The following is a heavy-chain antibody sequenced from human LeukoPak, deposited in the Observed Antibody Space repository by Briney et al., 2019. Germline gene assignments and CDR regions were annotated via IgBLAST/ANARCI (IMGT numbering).Heavy chain of an antibody. Sequence: PGRSLRLSCAASGFTFSSYGMHWVRQAPGKGLEWVAVILYDGSNKYYADSVKGRFTISRDNSKSTLFLQMNSLRAEDTAVYYCAMLQTSGSPFDYWGQGTLVTVSS. D-gene: IGHD1-26*01. CDR2: ILYDGSNK. CDR1: GFTFSSYG. CDR3: AMLQTSGSPFDY. V-gene: IGHV3-30*03. J-gene: IGHJ4*02.